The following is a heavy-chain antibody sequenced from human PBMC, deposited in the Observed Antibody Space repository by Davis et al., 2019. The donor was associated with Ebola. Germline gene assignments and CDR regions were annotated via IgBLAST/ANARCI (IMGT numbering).Heavy chain of an antibody. J-gene: IGHJ3*02. Sequence: ASVKVSCKASGYTFTGYYMHWVRQAPGQGLEWMGWINPNSGGTNYAQKFQGRVTMTRDTSISTAYMELSRLRSDDTAVYYCARDPPADDYGDGGAFDIWGQGTMVTVSS. V-gene: IGHV1-2*02. CDR1: GYTFTGYY. D-gene: IGHD4-17*01. CDR2: INPNSGGT. CDR3: ARDPPADDYGDGGAFDI.